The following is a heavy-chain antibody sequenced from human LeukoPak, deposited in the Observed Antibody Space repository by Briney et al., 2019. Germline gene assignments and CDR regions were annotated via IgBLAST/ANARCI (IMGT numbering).Heavy chain of an antibody. J-gene: IGHJ6*02. CDR1: GGSIGCYY. D-gene: IGHD3-3*01. CDR2: STHRGRT. Sequence: PSETLSENCDVNGGSIGCYYWFLFSQLPPTGLDLIGASTHRGRTNYNPSLKSRVTISVDTSKNQFSLKLSSVTAADTAVYYCARASITIFGVVANYYYYYGMDVWGQGTTVTVSS. CDR3: ARASITIFGVVANYYYYYGMDV. V-gene: IGHV4-34*01.